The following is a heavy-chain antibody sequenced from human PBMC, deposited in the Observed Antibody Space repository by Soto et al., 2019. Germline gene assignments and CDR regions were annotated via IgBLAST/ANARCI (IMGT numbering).Heavy chain of an antibody. V-gene: IGHV3-21*04. J-gene: IGHJ6*02. CDR3: AKDPEYDILTGTGYYGMDV. D-gene: IGHD3-9*01. CDR1: GFTFSSYS. CDR2: ISSSSSYI. Sequence: GGSLRLSCAASGFTFSSYSMNWVRQAPGKGLEWVSSISSSSSYIYYADSVKGRFTISRDNSKNSLYLQMNSLRAEDTALYYCAKDPEYDILTGTGYYGMDVWGQGTTVTVSS.